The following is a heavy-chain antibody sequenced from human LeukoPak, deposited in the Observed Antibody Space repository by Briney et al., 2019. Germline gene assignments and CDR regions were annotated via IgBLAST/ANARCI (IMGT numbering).Heavy chain of an antibody. CDR2: ISDHAGRT. CDR3: AKRGVVIRVILVGFHKEAYYFDS. CDR1: GITLSNYG. Sequence: XGSLRLSCAVSGITLSNYGMSWVRQAPGKGLEWVAGISDHAGRTNYADSVKGRFSISRDNPKNTLYLQMNSLRAEDTAVYFCAKRGVVIRVILVGFHKEAYYFDSWGQGALVTVSS. J-gene: IGHJ4*02. V-gene: IGHV3-23*01. D-gene: IGHD3-22*01.